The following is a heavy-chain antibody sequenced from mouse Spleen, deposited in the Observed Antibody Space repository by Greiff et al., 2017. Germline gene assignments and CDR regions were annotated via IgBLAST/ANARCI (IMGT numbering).Heavy chain of an antibody. D-gene: IGHD2-2*01. CDR2: IWSGGST. CDR1: GFSLTNYD. V-gene: IGHV2-2*01. CDR3: ARRRGYDDASMDY. J-gene: IGHJ4*01. Sequence: QVQLQQSGPGLVQPSQSLSITCTVSGFSLTNYDIHWVRQSPGKGLEWLGVIWSGGSTDYNAAFISRLSISKDNSKSQVFFKMNSLQADDTAIYYCARRRGYDDASMDYWGQGTSVTVSS.